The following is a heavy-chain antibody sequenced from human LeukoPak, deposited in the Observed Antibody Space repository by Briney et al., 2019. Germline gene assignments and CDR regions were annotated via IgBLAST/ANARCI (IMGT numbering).Heavy chain of an antibody. Sequence: GGTLRLSCVASGFTFDDYAMHWVRQAPGRGLEWVSGISWNSGSIGYADSVKGRFTISRDNAKNSLYLQMNSVRAEDTALYYCAKGNYMDVWGKGTTVTVSS. CDR1: GFTFDDYA. CDR2: ISWNSGSI. CDR3: AKGNYMDV. V-gene: IGHV3-9*01. J-gene: IGHJ6*03.